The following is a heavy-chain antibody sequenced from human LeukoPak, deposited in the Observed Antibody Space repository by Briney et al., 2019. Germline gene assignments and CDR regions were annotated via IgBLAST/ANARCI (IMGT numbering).Heavy chain of an antibody. J-gene: IGHJ4*02. D-gene: IGHD3-22*01. CDR1: GGTFSSYA. CDR2: IIPIFGTA. CDR3: ARDKGGLYYYDSSGPNDC. Sequence: SVKVSCKASGGTFSSYAISWVRQAPGQGLEWMGRIIPIFGTANYAQKFQGRVTITTDESTSTAYMELSSLRSEDTAVYYCARDKGGLYYYDSSGPNDCWGQGTLVTVSS. V-gene: IGHV1-69*05.